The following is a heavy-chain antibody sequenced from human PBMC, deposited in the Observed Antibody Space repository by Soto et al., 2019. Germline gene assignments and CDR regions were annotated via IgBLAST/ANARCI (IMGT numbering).Heavy chain of an antibody. V-gene: IGHV1-69*02. J-gene: IGHJ3*02. CDR1: GGTFSSYT. D-gene: IGHD5-12*01. CDR2: IIPILGIA. CDR3: ARGGNSGYDGDAFDI. Sequence: QVQLVQSGAEVKKPGSSVKVSCKASGGTFSSYTISWVRQAPGQGLEWMGRIIPILGIANYAQKFQGRVTITADKSTSTAYMELSSLRSEDTAVYYGARGGNSGYDGDAFDIWGQGTMVTVSS.